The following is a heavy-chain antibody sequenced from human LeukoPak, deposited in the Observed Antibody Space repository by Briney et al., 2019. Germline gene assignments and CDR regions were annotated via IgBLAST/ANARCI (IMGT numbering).Heavy chain of an antibody. D-gene: IGHD1-26*01. V-gene: IGHV1-69*05. CDR1: GGTFSSYA. CDR2: IIPIFGTA. J-gene: IGHJ4*02. Sequence: GASVKVSCKASGGTFSSYAISWVRQAPGQGLEWMGGIIPIFGTANYAQKFQGRVTITTDESTSTAYMELSSLRSEDTAVYYCARVAIRYSGSYSALDYWGQGTLVIVSS. CDR3: ARVAIRYSGSYSALDY.